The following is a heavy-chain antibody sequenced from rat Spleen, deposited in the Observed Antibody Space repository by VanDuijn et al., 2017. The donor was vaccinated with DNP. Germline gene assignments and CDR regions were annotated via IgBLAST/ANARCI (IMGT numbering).Heavy chain of an antibody. CDR1: GFTFNTYD. CDR2: IVTRGGRT. V-gene: IGHV5-25*01. D-gene: IGHD1-5*01. J-gene: IGHJ4*01. Sequence: EVQLVESGGGLVQPGRSLKLSCAASGFTFNTYDMAWVRQAPTRGLEWVAAIVTRGGRTYYRYSVKGRFTVSRDDAEGTLYLQMDSLRSEDTATYYCARHGEVHLRYAMDAWGQGTSVTVSS. CDR3: ARHGEVHLRYAMDA.